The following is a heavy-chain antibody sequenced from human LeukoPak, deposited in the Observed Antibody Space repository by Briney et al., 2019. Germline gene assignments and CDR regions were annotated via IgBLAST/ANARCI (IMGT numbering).Heavy chain of an antibody. CDR2: ISWNSGSI. CDR1: GFTFDDYA. V-gene: IGHV3-9*01. CDR3: AGIAAAGTGY. D-gene: IGHD6-13*01. Sequence: PGGSLRLSCAASGFTFDDYAMHWVRQAPGKGLEWVSGISWNSGSIGYADSVKGRFTISRDNAKTSLHLQMNSLRAEDTALYYCAGIAAAGTGYWGQGTLVTVSS. J-gene: IGHJ4*02.